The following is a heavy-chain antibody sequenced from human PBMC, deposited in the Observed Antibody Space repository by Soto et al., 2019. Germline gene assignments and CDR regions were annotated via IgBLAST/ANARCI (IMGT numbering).Heavy chain of an antibody. J-gene: IGHJ6*02. CDR3: ARDQRGSYLYYYGMDV. V-gene: IGHV1-3*01. CDR1: GYTFTGYA. D-gene: IGHD1-26*01. CDR2: INAGNGNT. Sequence: SSGKVSCKASGYTFTGYAMNWVRQAPGQRLEWMGWINAGNGNTKYSQKFQGRVTITRDTSASTAYMELSSLRSEDTAVYYCARDQRGSYLYYYGMDVWGQGTTVTVSS.